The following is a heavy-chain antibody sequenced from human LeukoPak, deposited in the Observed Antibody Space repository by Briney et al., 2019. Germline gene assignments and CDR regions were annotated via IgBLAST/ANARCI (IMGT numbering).Heavy chain of an antibody. V-gene: IGHV3-7*01. Sequence: GGSLRLSCAASGFSFSTYWMSWVRQTPEKGLEFVANIDQGGSVRNYMDSLKGRCTISRDNAKKSLYLEINSLRADDAAVYYCARDPESSSFDLWGRGALVTVSS. D-gene: IGHD6-13*01. CDR1: GFSFSTYW. J-gene: IGHJ4*02. CDR3: ARDPESSSFDL. CDR2: IDQGGSVR.